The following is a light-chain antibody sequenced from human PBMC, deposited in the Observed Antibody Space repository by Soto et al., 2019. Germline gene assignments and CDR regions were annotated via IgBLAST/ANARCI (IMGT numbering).Light chain of an antibody. V-gene: IGKV3-20*01. CDR3: QQYGSPSWT. Sequence: EIVLTQSLGTLCLSPGEKATLSCRASQSVSSSYLAWYQQKPGQAPRLLIYGASSRATGIPDRFSGSGSGTDFTLTISRLEPEDFAVYYCQQYGSPSWTFGQGTKVDIK. CDR2: GAS. CDR1: QSVSSSY. J-gene: IGKJ1*01.